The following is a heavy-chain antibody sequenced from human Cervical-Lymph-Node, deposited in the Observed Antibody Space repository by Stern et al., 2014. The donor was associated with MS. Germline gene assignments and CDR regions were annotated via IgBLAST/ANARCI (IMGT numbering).Heavy chain of an antibody. V-gene: IGHV4-31*03. CDR1: GASVSSSGYY. CDR2: IYYTGST. CDR3: ARGATINDFDF. J-gene: IGHJ4*02. Sequence: QLQLQESGPGLVKPSQTVSLTCTVSGASVSSSGYYWSWIRQHPGEGLEWIGYIYYTGSTYYNPSLKSRVTISLDTSKNRFSLRLSSVTAADTAVYFCARGATINDFDFWGQGTLVTVSS. D-gene: IGHD5-12*01.